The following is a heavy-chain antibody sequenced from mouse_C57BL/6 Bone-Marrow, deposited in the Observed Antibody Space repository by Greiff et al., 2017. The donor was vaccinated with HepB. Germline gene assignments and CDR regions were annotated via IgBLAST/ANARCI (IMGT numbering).Heavy chain of an antibody. CDR2: INYDGSST. D-gene: IGHD4-1*01. CDR1: GFTFSDYY. CDR3: ARANWDYFDY. Sequence: EVMLVESEGGLVQPGSSMKLSCTASGFTFSDYYMAWVRQVPEKGLEWVANINYDGSSTYYLDSLKSRFIISRDNAKNILYLQMSSLKSEDTATYYCARANWDYFDYWGQGTTRTVSS. V-gene: IGHV5-16*01. J-gene: IGHJ2*01.